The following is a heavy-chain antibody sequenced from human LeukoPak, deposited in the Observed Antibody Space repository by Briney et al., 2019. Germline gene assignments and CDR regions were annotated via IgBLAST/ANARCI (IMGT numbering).Heavy chain of an antibody. J-gene: IGHJ4*02. V-gene: IGHV4-34*01. Sequence: SETLSLTCAVYGGSFSGYYWSWIRQPPGKGLEWIGEINHSGSTNYNPSLKSRVTISVDTSKNQFSLKLSSVTAADTAMYYCARGSVVVVAATVFDYWGQGTLVTVSS. CDR1: GGSFSGYY. CDR3: ARGSVVVVAATVFDY. CDR2: INHSGST. D-gene: IGHD2-15*01.